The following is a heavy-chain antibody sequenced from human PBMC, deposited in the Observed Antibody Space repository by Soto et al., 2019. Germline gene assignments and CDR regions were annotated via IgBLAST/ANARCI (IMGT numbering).Heavy chain of an antibody. J-gene: IGHJ4*02. D-gene: IGHD3-22*01. Sequence: LRLSCAASGFTFSSYTMNWVRQAPGKGLEWVSSISSSSNYIYYADSVKGRFTISRDNAKNSLYLQMNSLRAEDTAVYYCARGYDSFDSWGQGTPVTVSS. CDR1: GFTFSSYT. CDR2: ISSSSNYI. V-gene: IGHV3-21*01. CDR3: ARGYDSFDS.